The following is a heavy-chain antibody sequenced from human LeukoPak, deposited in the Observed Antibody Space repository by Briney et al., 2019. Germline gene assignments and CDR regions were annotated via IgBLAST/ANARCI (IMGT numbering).Heavy chain of an antibody. CDR3: ATLLCSSTTCYFAY. CDR1: GGSISSSNR. J-gene: IGHJ4*02. D-gene: IGHD2-2*01. V-gene: IGHV4-4*02. CDR2: IYHSGST. Sequence: PSGTLSLTCAVSGGSISSSNRCRWVRPPPGKGLEWGGEIYHSGSTNYNPSLKSRVTISVDKSKNQSSLKLSSVTAADTAVYYCATLLCSSTTCYFAYWGQGTLVTVSS.